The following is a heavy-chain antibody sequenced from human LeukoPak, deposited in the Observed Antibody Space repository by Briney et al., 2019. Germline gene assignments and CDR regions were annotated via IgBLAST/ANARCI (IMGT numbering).Heavy chain of an antibody. CDR2: IYYSGST. V-gene: IGHV4-59*01. CDR1: GGSISSYY. D-gene: IGHD3-10*01. J-gene: IGHJ5*02. CDR3: ATPAPHYYGSGSYFS. Sequence: SETLSLTCTVSGGSISSYYWSWIRQPPGKGLEWIGYIYYSGSTNYNPSLKSRVTISVDTSKNQFSLKVSPVTAADTAVYYCATPAPHYYGSGSYFSWGQGTLVTVSS.